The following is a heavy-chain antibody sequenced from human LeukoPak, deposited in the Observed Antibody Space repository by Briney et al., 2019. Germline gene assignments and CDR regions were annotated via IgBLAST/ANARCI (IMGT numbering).Heavy chain of an antibody. CDR3: ASGYGSGGGYYFGY. CDR2: MNPNSGNT. Sequence: ASVKVSCKASGYTFTSYDINWVRQATGQGLEWMGWMNPNSGNTGYAQKFQGRVTMTRNTSISTAYMELSSLRSEDTAVYYCASGYGSGGGYYFGYWGQGSLVTVSS. CDR1: GYTFTSYD. J-gene: IGHJ4*02. V-gene: IGHV1-8*01. D-gene: IGHD3-10*01.